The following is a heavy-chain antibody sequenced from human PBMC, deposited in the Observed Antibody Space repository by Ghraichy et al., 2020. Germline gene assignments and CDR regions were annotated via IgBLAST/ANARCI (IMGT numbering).Heavy chain of an antibody. Sequence: SQTLSLTCTVSGGSISSYYWSWIRQPPGKVLEWIGYIYYSGSTNYHPSLKSRVTISVDTSKNQFSLKLSSVTAADTAVYYCARVSPTPISWRFGVSDYYFDYWGQGTLVTVSS. CDR3: ARVSPTPISWRFGVSDYYFDY. D-gene: IGHD3-10*01. V-gene: IGHV4-59*01. J-gene: IGHJ4*02. CDR1: GGSISSYY. CDR2: IYYSGST.